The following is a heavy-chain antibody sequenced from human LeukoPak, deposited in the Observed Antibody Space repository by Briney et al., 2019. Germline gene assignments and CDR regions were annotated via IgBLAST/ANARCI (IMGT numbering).Heavy chain of an antibody. CDR3: ARSTGIAVAGALGY. J-gene: IGHJ4*02. V-gene: IGHV3-30*04. CDR1: GFTFSSYA. Sequence: GTSLRLSCAASGFTFSSYAMHWVRQAPGKGLEWVAVISYDGSNKYYADSVKGRFTISRDNSENTLYLQMNSLRAEDTAVYYCARSTGIAVAGALGYWGQGTLVTVSS. D-gene: IGHD6-19*01. CDR2: ISYDGSNK.